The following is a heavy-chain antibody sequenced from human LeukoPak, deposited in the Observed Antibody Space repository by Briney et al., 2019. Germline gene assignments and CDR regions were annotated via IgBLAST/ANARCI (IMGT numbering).Heavy chain of an antibody. V-gene: IGHV3-30*03. CDR3: ARVPLGVVVAATHYGMDV. J-gene: IGHJ6*02. CDR1: GFTFSDTG. D-gene: IGHD2-15*01. CDR2: ISYDGSNQ. Sequence: GGSLRLSCAASGFTFSDTGMHWVRQAPGKGLEWVAVISYDGSNQYYLDSVKGRFTISRDNSKNTLYLQMHSLRSDDTAVYYCARVPLGVVVAATHYGMDVWGQGTTVTVSS.